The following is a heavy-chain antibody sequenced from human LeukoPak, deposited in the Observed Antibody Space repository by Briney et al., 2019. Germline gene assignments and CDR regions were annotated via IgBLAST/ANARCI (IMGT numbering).Heavy chain of an antibody. V-gene: IGHV3-48*03. D-gene: IGHD6-19*01. CDR3: AKGYSNGYGA. J-gene: IGHJ5*02. Sequence: GGSLRLSCAASGFIFSRHQMDWARQAPGKGPEWVAYISEDGGYTTDYADSVKGRFTISRDDAKNSLYLQMDSLSAEDTAVYYCAKGYSNGYGAWGQGTLVTVSS. CDR2: ISEDGGYTT. CDR1: GFIFSRHQ.